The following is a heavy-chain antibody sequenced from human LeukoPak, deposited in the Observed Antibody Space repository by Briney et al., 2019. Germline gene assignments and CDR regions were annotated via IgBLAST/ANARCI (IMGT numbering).Heavy chain of an antibody. Sequence: GGSLRLSCAASGFTFSSYEMNWVRQAPGKGLEWVLYISSSGSTIYYADSVKGRFTISRDNAKNSLYLQMNSLRAEDTAVYYCARDSYRVVPFDYWGQGTLVTVSS. V-gene: IGHV3-48*03. CDR1: GFTFSSYE. D-gene: IGHD3-3*01. CDR3: ARDSYRVVPFDY. J-gene: IGHJ4*02. CDR2: ISSSGSTI.